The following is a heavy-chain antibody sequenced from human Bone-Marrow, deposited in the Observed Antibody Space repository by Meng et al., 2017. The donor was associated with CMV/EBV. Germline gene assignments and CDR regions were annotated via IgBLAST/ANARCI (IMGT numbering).Heavy chain of an antibody. CDR2: ISAYNGNT. CDR3: ARDYCTSCYRGDAFEI. Sequence: ASVKVSCKASGYTFTSYGFSWVRQAPGQGLEWMGWISAYNGNTNYAQKLQGRVTMTTDTSTSTAYMELRSLRSDDTAVYYCARDYCTSCYRGDAFEIWGQGTMVTVSS. J-gene: IGHJ3*02. D-gene: IGHD2-2*01. V-gene: IGHV1-18*01. CDR1: GYTFTSYG.